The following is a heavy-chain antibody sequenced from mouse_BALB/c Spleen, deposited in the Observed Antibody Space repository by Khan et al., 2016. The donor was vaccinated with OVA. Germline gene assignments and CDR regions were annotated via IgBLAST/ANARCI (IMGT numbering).Heavy chain of an antibody. V-gene: IGHV11-2*02. CDR1: GFTFSGFW. CDR3: MRYAMDY. J-gene: IGHJ4*01. CDR2: INSDGSVI. Sequence: EVQLLETGGGLVQFGGSRGLSCEGSGFTFSGFWMSWVRQTPGKTLEWIGDINSDGSVINYAPSIKDRFTIFRDNDKSTLYLQMSNVRSEDTATXFWMRYAMDYWGQGTSVTVSS.